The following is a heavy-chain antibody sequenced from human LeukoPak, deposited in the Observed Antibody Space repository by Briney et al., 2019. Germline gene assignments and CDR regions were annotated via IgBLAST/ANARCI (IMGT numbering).Heavy chain of an antibody. CDR3: ARVRYSSGWSDKFDY. V-gene: IGHV3-33*01. CDR2: IWYDGSNK. J-gene: IGHJ4*02. CDR1: GFTFSSYG. D-gene: IGHD6-19*01. Sequence: GGSLRLSCAASGFTFSSYGMHWVRQAPGKGLEWVAVIWYDGSNKYYADSVKGRFTISRDNSKNTLYLQMNSLRAEDTAVYYCARVRYSSGWSDKFDYWGQGTLVTVSS.